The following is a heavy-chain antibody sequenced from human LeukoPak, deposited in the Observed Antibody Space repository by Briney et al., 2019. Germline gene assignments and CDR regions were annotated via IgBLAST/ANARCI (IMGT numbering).Heavy chain of an antibody. V-gene: IGHV1-2*02. CDR3: ASWSELVPAARAVDY. J-gene: IGHJ4*02. CDR2: INPNSGGT. Sequence: ASVKVSCKASGYTFTGYYMHWVRQAPGQGLEWMGWINPNSGGTNYAQKFQGRVTMTRDTSISTAYMELSRLRSDDTAVYYCASWSELVPAARAVDYWGQGTLVTVSS. D-gene: IGHD2-2*01. CDR1: GYTFTGYY.